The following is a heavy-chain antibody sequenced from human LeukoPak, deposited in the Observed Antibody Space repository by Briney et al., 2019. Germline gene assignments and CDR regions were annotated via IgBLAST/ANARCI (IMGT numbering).Heavy chain of an antibody. J-gene: IGHJ4*02. CDR3: AKDSGNSGSYPLDY. CDR2: ISGSGGST. D-gene: IGHD1-26*01. CDR1: GFIFSSDS. V-gene: IGHV3-23*01. Sequence: PGGSLRLSCATSGFIFSSDSMIWVRQAPGKGLEWVSAISGSGGSTYYADSVKGRFTISRDNSKNTLYLQMNSLRAEDTAVYYCAKDSGNSGSYPLDYWGQGTLATVSS.